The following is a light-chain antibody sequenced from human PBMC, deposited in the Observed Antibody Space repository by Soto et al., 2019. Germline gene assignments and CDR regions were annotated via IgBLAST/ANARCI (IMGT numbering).Light chain of an antibody. CDR3: SSYSSSSTYYV. J-gene: IGLJ1*01. CDR1: SSDIGSYNH. Sequence: QSALTQPASVSGSPGQSITISCSGTSSDIGSYNHVAWYQQFPGKSPKLMIYEVSNRPSGVSDRFSGSKSGNTASLTISGLQAEDEAAYYCSSYSSSSTYYVFGTGTKVTVL. V-gene: IGLV2-14*01. CDR2: EVS.